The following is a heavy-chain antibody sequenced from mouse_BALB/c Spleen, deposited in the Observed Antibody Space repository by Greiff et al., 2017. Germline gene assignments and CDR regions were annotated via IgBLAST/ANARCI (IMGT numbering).Heavy chain of an antibody. V-gene: IGHV7-3*02. D-gene: IGHD1-1*02. CDR3: ARGYGTAWFAY. CDR1: GFTFTDYY. Sequence: EVQGVESGGGLVQPGGSLRLSCATSGFTFTDYYMSWVRQPPGKALEWLGFIRNKANGYTTEYSASVKGRFTISRDNSQSILYLQMNTLRAEDSATYYCARGYGTAWFAYWGQGTLVTVSA. J-gene: IGHJ3*01. CDR2: IRNKANGYTT.